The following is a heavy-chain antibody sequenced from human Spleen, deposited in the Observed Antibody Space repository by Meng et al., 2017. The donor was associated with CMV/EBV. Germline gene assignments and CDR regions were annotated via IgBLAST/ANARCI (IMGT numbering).Heavy chain of an antibody. Sequence: GESLKISCAGSGFTFSTYWMHWVRQAPGKGLVWVSRINSDGSSTNYADSVKGRFTISRDNTKNTVYLQMNSLRAEDTAVYYCAKDITIFGVVAPYDGFDIWGQGTMVTVSS. J-gene: IGHJ3*02. V-gene: IGHV3-74*01. CDR3: AKDITIFGVVAPYDGFDI. CDR2: INSDGSST. CDR1: GFTFSTYW. D-gene: IGHD3-3*01.